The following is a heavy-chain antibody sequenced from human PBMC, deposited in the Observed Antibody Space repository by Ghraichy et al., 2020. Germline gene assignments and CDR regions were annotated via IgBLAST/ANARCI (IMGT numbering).Heavy chain of an antibody. V-gene: IGHV1-18*01. CDR3: ARVPTQHIVVVTALYAFDI. D-gene: IGHD2-21*02. CDR1: GYTFTSYG. Sequence: ASVKVSCKASGYTFTSYGISWVRQSPGQGLEWMGWISAYNGNTNYAQKLQGRVTMTTDTSTSTAYMELRSLRSDDTAVYYCARVPTQHIVVVTALYAFDIWGQGTMVTVS. CDR2: ISAYNGNT. J-gene: IGHJ3*02.